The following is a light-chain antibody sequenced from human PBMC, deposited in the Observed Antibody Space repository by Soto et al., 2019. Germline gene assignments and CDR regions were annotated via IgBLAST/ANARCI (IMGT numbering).Light chain of an antibody. Sequence: DIQMTQSPSTLSASVGDRVTITCRASQSISIWLAWYQQKPGKAPKILIYKASTLESGVPSGFSGSGSGTEFTLTISSLQPDDFATYYCQQYNSYSRTFGQGTKLEIK. V-gene: IGKV1-5*03. J-gene: IGKJ2*01. CDR2: KAS. CDR1: QSISIW. CDR3: QQYNSYSRT.